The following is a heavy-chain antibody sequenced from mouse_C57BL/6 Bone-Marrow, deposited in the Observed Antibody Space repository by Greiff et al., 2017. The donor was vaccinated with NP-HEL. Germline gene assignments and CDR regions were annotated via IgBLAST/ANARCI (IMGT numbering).Heavy chain of an antibody. CDR1: GFTFSSYA. J-gene: IGHJ3*01. CDR3: TRDTSSCGTSGAWFAY. D-gene: IGHD5-1-1*01. V-gene: IGHV5-9-1*02. CDR2: ISSGGDYI. Sequence: EVKLVESGEGLVKPGGSLKLSCAASGFTFSSYAMSWVRQTPEKRLEWVAYISSGGDYIYYADTVKGRFTISRDNARNTLYLQMSSLKSEDTAMYYCTRDTSSCGTSGAWFAYWGQGTLVTVSA.